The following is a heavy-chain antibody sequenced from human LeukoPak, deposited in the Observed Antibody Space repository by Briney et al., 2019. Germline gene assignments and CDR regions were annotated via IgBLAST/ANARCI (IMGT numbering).Heavy chain of an antibody. CDR2: INHSGYT. J-gene: IGHJ4*02. CDR3: TRMTTGHDY. V-gene: IGHV4-34*01. CDR1: VVSFDDYY. D-gene: IGHD4-17*01. Sequence: PSETLSLTCAVSVVSFDDYYWSWVRQTPGKGLEWIGEINHSGYTNDNPSLKSRVTLSIDTSRKQFSLNLRSVTVADAGTYYCTRMTTGHDYWGQGTLVTVSS.